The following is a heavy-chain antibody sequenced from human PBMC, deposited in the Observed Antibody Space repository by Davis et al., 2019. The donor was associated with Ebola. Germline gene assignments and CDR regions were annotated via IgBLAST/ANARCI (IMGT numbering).Heavy chain of an antibody. CDR1: GFTFSSYG. J-gene: IGHJ1*01. CDR2: TRNKAKGYTT. D-gene: IGHD3-22*01. CDR3: ARDFYDSSGHYYAQH. V-gene: IGHV3-72*01. Sequence: PGGSLRLSCAASGFTFSSYGMHWVRQAPGKGLEWVGRTRNKAKGYTTEYAASVKGRFTISRDDSKNSLYLQMNSLITEDTAVYYCARDFYDSSGHYYAQHWGQGTLVTVSS.